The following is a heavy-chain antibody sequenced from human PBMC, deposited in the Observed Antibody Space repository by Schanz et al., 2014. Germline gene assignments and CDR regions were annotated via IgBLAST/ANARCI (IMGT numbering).Heavy chain of an antibody. CDR3: ARNRGSGGQNWYFDL. CDR2: ISGSSRTI. J-gene: IGHJ2*01. V-gene: IGHV3-48*01. CDR1: GITFSSHS. Sequence: EVHLVESGGGLVQPGGSLRLSCAASGITFSSHSFNWVRQAPGKGLEWVSYISGSSRTIYYADSMKGRFTMSRDNAKNSVFLQLNSLRADDTAVYYCARNRGSGGQNWYFDLWGRGTLVTVSS. D-gene: IGHD1-26*01.